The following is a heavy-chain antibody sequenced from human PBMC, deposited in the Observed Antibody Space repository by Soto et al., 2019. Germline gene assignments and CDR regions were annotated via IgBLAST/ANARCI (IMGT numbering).Heavy chain of an antibody. Sequence: QVQLVQSGAEVKKPGASVKVSCKASGYTFTSYDINWVRQATGQGLEWMGWMNPNSGNTGYAQKFQGRVTMTRNTPISTAYMELSSLRSEDTAVYYCATPLKTTGSWYYYGMDVWGQGNTVTVSS. CDR2: MNPNSGNT. D-gene: IGHD4-17*01. CDR3: ATPLKTTGSWYYYGMDV. V-gene: IGHV1-8*01. CDR1: GYTFTSYD. J-gene: IGHJ6*02.